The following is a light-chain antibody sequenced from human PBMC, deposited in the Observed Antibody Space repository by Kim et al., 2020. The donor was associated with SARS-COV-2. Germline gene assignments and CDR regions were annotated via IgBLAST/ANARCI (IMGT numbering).Light chain of an antibody. V-gene: IGKV3-20*01. Sequence: EIVLTQSPRTLSLSPGERATLSCRASQSVSSSNLAWYQQKAGQAPRLLIYAASSRATDIPDRFSGSGSGTDFTLTISRLEPEDFALYFSLKYSISPLTLGGGTQMEIK. CDR1: QSVSSSN. CDR3: LKYSISPLT. CDR2: AAS. J-gene: IGKJ4*01.